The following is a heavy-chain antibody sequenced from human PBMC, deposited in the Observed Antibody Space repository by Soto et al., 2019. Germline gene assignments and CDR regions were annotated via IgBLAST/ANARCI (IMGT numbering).Heavy chain of an antibody. CDR2: ISYDGSNK. V-gene: IGHV3-30*03. J-gene: IGHJ2*01. Sequence: GGSLRLSCAASGFSFSSYGMQWVRQAPGKGLEWVAVISYDGSNKYYTDSVKGRFTISRDNSKNTLYLQMNSLRAEVTAVYYCARPLWRDDYNWGYFDLWGRGTLVTVSS. CDR1: GFSFSSYG. D-gene: IGHD4-4*01. CDR3: ARPLWRDDYNWGYFDL.